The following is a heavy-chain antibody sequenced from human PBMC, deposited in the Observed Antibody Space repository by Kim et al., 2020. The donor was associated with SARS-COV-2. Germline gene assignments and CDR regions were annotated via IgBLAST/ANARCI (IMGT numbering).Heavy chain of an antibody. Sequence: SETLSLTCTVSGGSISSYYWSWIRQPPGKGLEWIGYIYYSGSTNYNPSLKSRVTISVDTSKNQFSLKLSSVTAADTAVYYCARSPPFSQFDPWGQGTLVTVSS. J-gene: IGHJ5*02. CDR3: ARSPPFSQFDP. CDR2: IYYSGST. V-gene: IGHV4-59*01. CDR1: GGSISSYY.